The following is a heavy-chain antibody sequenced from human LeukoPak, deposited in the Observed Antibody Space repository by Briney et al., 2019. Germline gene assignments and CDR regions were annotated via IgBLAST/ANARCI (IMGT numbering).Heavy chain of an antibody. J-gene: IGHJ4*02. D-gene: IGHD6-19*01. CDR3: ASGYKSGWYPFDY. V-gene: IGHV3-21*01. Sequence: PGVSVRLSCAASRFTFSSYSMNWVRQAPGKGLEWVSSISGSSSYKYYADTVKGRFTISRDNAKNSLYLQMNSLRADDTAVYFCASGYKSGWYPFDYWGQGTLVTVSS. CDR1: RFTFSSYS. CDR2: ISGSSSYK.